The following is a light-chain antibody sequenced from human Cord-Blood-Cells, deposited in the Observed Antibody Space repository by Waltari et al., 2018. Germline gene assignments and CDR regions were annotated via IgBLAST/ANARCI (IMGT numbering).Light chain of an antibody. CDR3: QQYYSTPLT. J-gene: IGKJ4*01. CDR1: QSVLYSSNNKNY. CDR2: WAS. Sequence: DIVMTQSPDSLAVSLGERATINCKSSQSVLYSSNNKNYLAWYQQKPGQLPKLLIYWASTRESGVPDRFSGSGSGTDFTRTSSSLQAEDVAVYYCQQYYSTPLTFGGGTKVEIK. V-gene: IGKV4-1*01.